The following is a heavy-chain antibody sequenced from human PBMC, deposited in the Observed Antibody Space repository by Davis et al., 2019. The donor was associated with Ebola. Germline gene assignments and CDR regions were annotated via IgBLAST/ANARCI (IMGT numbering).Heavy chain of an antibody. D-gene: IGHD4-17*01. J-gene: IGHJ6*02. Sequence: ASVKVSCKASGYTFTGYYMHWVRQAPGQGLEWMGWINPNSGGTNYAQKFQGRVTMTRDTSISTAYMELSRLRSDDTAVYYCARDTQWDYGPYYYYGMDVWGQGTTVTVSS. V-gene: IGHV1-2*02. CDR2: INPNSGGT. CDR3: ARDTQWDYGPYYYYGMDV. CDR1: GYTFTGYY.